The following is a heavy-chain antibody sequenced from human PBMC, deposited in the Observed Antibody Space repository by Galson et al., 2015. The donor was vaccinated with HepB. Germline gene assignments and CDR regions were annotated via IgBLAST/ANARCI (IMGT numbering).Heavy chain of an antibody. J-gene: IGHJ5*02. CDR2: INHSGST. Sequence: ETLSLTCAVYGGSFSGYYWSWIRQPPGKGLEWIGEINHSGSTNYNPSLKSRVTISVDTSKNQFSLKLSSVTAADTAVYYCARRGLLWFREGWFDPWGQGTLVTVSS. V-gene: IGHV4-34*01. CDR3: ARRGLLWFREGWFDP. D-gene: IGHD3-10*01. CDR1: GGSFSGYY.